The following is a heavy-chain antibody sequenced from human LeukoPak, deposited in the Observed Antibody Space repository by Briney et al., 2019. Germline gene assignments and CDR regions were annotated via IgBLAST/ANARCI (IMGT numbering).Heavy chain of an antibody. CDR3: ARVKDYGGNSVGFDY. V-gene: IGHV1-69*13. CDR1: GGTFSSYA. CDR2: IIPIFGTA. Sequence: SVKVSCKASGGTFSSYAISWVRQAPGQGLEWMGGIIPIFGTANYAQKFQGRVTITADESTSTAYMELSSLRSEDTAVYYCARVKDYGGNSVGFDYWGQGTLVTVSS. D-gene: IGHD4-23*01. J-gene: IGHJ4*02.